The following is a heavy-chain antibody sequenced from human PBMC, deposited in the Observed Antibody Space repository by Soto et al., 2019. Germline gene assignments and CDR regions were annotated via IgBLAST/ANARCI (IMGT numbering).Heavy chain of an antibody. J-gene: IGHJ5*01. CDR2: IYHTGST. CDR3: ARDEYQLLSSVSWFDS. Sequence: SETLSPTCTVSGGSISCDSYWSWMRQTPGKGREWIGYIYHTGSTYYNPSLRSRVSISVDKSKSQFSLKLISVTAADTAVYFCARDEYQLLSSVSWFDSWGQGTLVTVSS. CDR1: GGSISCDSY. V-gene: IGHV4-30-4*01. D-gene: IGHD2-2*01.